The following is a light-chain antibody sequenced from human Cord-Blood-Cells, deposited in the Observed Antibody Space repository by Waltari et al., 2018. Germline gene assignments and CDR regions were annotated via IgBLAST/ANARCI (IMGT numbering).Light chain of an antibody. CDR3: SSYTSSSTLVV. Sequence: HSALTQPASVSGSPGQSITISCPGTSSDVGGYNYFSWYQQHPGKAPKLMIYDVSNRPSGVSNRFSGSKSGNTASLTISGLQAEDEADYYCSSYTSSSTLVVFGGGTKLTVL. J-gene: IGLJ2*01. CDR1: SSDVGGYNY. CDR2: DVS. V-gene: IGLV2-14*01.